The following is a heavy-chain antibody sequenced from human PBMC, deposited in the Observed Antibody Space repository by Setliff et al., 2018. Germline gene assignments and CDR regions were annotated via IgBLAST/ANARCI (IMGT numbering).Heavy chain of an antibody. CDR2: IYYSGST. CDR3: ARQSVRGLADINWFDP. Sequence: SETLSLTCTVSGGSISSSSYYWGWIRQPPGKGLEWIGSIYYSGSTYYNPSLKSRVTMSVDTSKNQFSLKLSSVTAADTAVYYCARQSVRGLADINWFDPWGQGTLVTVS. V-gene: IGHV4-39*01. J-gene: IGHJ5*02. D-gene: IGHD2-15*01. CDR1: GGSISSSSYY.